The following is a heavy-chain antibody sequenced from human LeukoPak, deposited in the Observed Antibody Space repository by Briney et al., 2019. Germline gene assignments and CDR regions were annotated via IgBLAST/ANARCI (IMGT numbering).Heavy chain of an antibody. CDR1: GGSISSGGYY. CDR2: IYYSGST. Sequence: SQTLSLTCTVSGGSISSGGYYWSWIRQHPGKGLEWIGYIYYSGSTYYNPSLKSRVTISVDTSKNQFSLKLSSVTAADTAVYYCARDAIAAAGAWAFDIWGQGTMVTVSS. D-gene: IGHD6-13*01. CDR3: ARDAIAAAGAWAFDI. V-gene: IGHV4-31*03. J-gene: IGHJ3*02.